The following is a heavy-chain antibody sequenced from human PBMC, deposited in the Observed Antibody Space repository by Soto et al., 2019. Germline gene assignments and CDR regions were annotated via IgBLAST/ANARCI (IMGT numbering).Heavy chain of an antibody. D-gene: IGHD3-22*01. Sequence: QVQLVQSGAEVKKPGSSVKVSCKASGGTFSSYAISWVRQAPGQGLEWMGGVIPIFGTANYAQKFQGRVTIPADESTSTAYMELSSLRSEDTAVYYCARGRITMIVVVHEDAFDIWGQGTMVTVSS. CDR3: ARGRITMIVVVHEDAFDI. V-gene: IGHV1-69*01. J-gene: IGHJ3*02. CDR1: GGTFSSYA. CDR2: VIPIFGTA.